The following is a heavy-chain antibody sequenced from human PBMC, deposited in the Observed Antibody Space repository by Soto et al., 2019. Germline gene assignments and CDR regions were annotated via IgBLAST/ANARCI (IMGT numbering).Heavy chain of an antibody. J-gene: IGHJ6*02. CDR3: ARVSWREKYGMDV. CDR2: ITFSGNTV. CDR1: GFPFSDSY. D-gene: IGHD3-3*01. Sequence: GGSLRLSCAASGFPFSDSYMSWIRQSPGKGLEWISYITFSGNTVYYADSLKGRFTISRDNAKNSLYLQMNRLRAEDTAVYYCARVSWREKYGMDVWGQGTTVTV. V-gene: IGHV3-11*01.